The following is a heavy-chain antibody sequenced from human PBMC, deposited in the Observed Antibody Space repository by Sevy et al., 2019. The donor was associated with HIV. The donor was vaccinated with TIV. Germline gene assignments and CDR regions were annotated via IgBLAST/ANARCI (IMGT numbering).Heavy chain of an antibody. CDR1: GDSVSSNSAA. CDR2: TYYRSKWYN. CDR3: ARDRAAAGIPFFNYYYMDV. Sequence: SQTLSLTCAISGDSVSSNSAAWNWIRQSPSRGLEWLGRTYYRSKWYNYYAVSVKSRITINPDTSKNQFSLQLNSVTPEEPAVYYCARDRAAAGIPFFNYYYMDVWGKGTTVTVSS. D-gene: IGHD6-13*01. V-gene: IGHV6-1*01. J-gene: IGHJ6*03.